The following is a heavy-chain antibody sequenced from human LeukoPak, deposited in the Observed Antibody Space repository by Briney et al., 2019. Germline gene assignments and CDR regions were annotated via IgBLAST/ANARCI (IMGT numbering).Heavy chain of an antibody. Sequence: PGGSLRLSCAASGLTVSSNYITWVRQPPGKGLEWVSVLHAAGGTYYADSVKGRFTISRHISKNTLYLQMNSLRAEDTAVYYCAREGYDSSGYPRLLDYWGQGTLVTVSS. V-gene: IGHV3-53*04. D-gene: IGHD3-22*01. CDR2: LHAAGGT. CDR1: GLTVSSNY. CDR3: AREGYDSSGYPRLLDY. J-gene: IGHJ4*02.